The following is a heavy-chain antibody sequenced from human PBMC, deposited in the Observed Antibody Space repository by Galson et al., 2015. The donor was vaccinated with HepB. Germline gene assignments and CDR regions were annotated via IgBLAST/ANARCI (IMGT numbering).Heavy chain of an antibody. CDR3: VKETAVMPYNWFDP. V-gene: IGHV3-23*01. Sequence: SLRLSCAASGFTFSNYAMSWVRQAPGKGLEWVPGISGSGDSTYYADSVKGRFTISRDNSKNTVYLQMNSLRAEDTAVYYCVKETAVMPYNWFDPWGQGTLVTVSS. D-gene: IGHD2-21*01. CDR2: ISGSGDST. J-gene: IGHJ5*02. CDR1: GFTFSNYA.